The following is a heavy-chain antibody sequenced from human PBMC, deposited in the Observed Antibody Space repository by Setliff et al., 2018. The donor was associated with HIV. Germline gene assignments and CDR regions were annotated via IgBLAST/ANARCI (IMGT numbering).Heavy chain of an antibody. D-gene: IGHD1-26*01. Sequence: PGGSLRLSCAASGFTFSSYSMHWVRQAPGKGLEWGSSISSSSYIYYADSVKGRFTISRDNAKISLFLQMNSLRAEDTAVYYCERESKGAMALEIFDYWGQGTLVTVSS. V-gene: IGHV3-21*01. CDR3: ERESKGAMALEIFDY. J-gene: IGHJ4*02. CDR1: GFTFSSYS. CDR2: ISSSSYI.